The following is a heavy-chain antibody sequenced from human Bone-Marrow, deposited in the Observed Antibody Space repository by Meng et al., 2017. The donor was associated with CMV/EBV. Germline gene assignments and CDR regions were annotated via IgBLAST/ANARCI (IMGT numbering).Heavy chain of an antibody. CDR3: AKEFGNWEGRSGLDS. Sequence: SGFTFRDHAMDWVRQAPGKGLEWVSAIGGSGTDTIYADSVKGRLTISRDNSNNMLFLQINSLTADDTAIYYCAKEFGNWEGRSGLDSWGQGTLVTVSS. CDR1: GFTFRDHA. D-gene: IGHD3-10*01. CDR2: IGGSGTDT. J-gene: IGHJ4*02. V-gene: IGHV3-23*01.